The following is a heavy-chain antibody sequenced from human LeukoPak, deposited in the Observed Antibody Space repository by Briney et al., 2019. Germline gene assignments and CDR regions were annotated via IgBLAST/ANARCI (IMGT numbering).Heavy chain of an antibody. CDR1: GFTFSSYS. J-gene: IGHJ3*02. CDR3: GGVGGRSKAAKGDAFDI. Sequence: GGSLRLSCAASGFTFSSYSMNWVRQAPGKGLEWVSSISSGSTYMYYADSVKGRFTISGDNAQNSVFLQMNSLRAEDTAVYYCGGVGGRSKAAKGDAFDIWGQGTMVVVSS. CDR2: ISSGSTYM. D-gene: IGHD6-6*01. V-gene: IGHV3-21*06.